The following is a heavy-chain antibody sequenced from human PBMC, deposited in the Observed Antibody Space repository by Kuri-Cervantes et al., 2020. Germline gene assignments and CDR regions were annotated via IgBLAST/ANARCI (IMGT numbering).Heavy chain of an antibody. Sequence: ESLKISCAVYGGSFSGYYWSWIRQPPGKGLEWIGEINHSGSTNYNPSLKSRVTISVDTSKNQFSLKLSSVTAADTAVYYCVRDLSFFSSSGRWGYYYYGMDVWGQGTTVTVSS. V-gene: IGHV4-34*01. CDR2: INHSGST. D-gene: IGHD6-19*01. CDR3: VRDLSFFSSSGRWGYYYYGMDV. CDR1: GGSFSGYY. J-gene: IGHJ6*02.